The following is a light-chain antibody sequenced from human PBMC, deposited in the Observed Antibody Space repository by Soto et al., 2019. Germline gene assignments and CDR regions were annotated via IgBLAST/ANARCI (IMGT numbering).Light chain of an antibody. CDR1: SSDIGAYNF. V-gene: IGLV2-14*01. Sequence: QSVLTQPASVSGSPGQSITFSCSGTSSDIGAYNFVSWYQQHPGNAPKLMIFEVNNRPSGVSNRFSGSKSGSTASLTISALQPADEAEYYCFSYTTSTTYVFGSGTKVTVL. CDR3: FSYTTSTTYV. CDR2: EVN. J-gene: IGLJ1*01.